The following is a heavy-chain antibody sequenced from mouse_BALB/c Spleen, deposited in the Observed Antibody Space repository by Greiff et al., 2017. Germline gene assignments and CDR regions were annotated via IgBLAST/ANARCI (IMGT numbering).Heavy chain of an antibody. CDR2: INPSNGRT. J-gene: IGHJ2*01. CDR1: GYTFTSYW. CDR3: ARGIFDS. V-gene: IGHV1S81*02. Sequence: VQLQQPGAELVKPGASVKLSCKASGYTFTSYWMHWVKQRPGQGLEWIGEINPSNGRTNYNEKFKSKATLTVDKSSSTAYMQLSSLTSEDSAVYYCARGIFDSWGQGTTLTVSS.